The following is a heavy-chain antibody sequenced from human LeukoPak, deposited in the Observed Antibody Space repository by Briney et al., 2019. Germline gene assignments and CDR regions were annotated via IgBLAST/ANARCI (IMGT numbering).Heavy chain of an antibody. CDR2: IYTSGST. V-gene: IGHV4-4*07. Sequence: SETLSLTCTVSGGSISSYYWSWIRQPAGKGLGWIGRIYTSGSTNYNPSLKSRVTMSVDTSKNQFSLKLSSVTAADTAIYYCARDNSVGDNAWWFDPWGQGTLVTVSS. CDR3: ARDNSVGDNAWWFDP. J-gene: IGHJ5*02. CDR1: GGSISSYY. D-gene: IGHD1-26*01.